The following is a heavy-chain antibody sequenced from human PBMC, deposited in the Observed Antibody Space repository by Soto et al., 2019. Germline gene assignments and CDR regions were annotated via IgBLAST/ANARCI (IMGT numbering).Heavy chain of an antibody. CDR2: INSDGSST. CDR1: GFTFSSYW. Sequence: EVQLVESGGGLVQPGGSLRLSCAASGFTFSSYWMHWVRQAPGKGLVWVSRINSDGSSTSYADSVKGRFTISRDNAKNTLYLKMNSLRAEDTAVYYCARIGYCSGGSCYYQPGVRWFDPWGQGTLVTVSS. D-gene: IGHD2-15*01. V-gene: IGHV3-74*01. J-gene: IGHJ5*02. CDR3: ARIGYCSGGSCYYQPGVRWFDP.